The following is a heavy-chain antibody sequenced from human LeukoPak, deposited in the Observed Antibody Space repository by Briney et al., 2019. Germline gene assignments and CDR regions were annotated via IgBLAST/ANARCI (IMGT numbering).Heavy chain of an antibody. Sequence: PGGPLRLFCAAFGSTFSSYEMNWVRQAPGKGLEWVSYISSSGRTMYYADSVKGRFTISRDNAKNSLYLQMNSLRVEDTAVYYCVRDFDYWGQGTLVTVSS. J-gene: IGHJ4*02. CDR3: VRDFDY. CDR1: GSTFSSYE. CDR2: ISSSGRTM. V-gene: IGHV3-48*03.